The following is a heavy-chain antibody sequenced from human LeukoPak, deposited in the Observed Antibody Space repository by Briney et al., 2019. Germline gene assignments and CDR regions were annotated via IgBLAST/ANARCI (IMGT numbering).Heavy chain of an antibody. V-gene: IGHV3-23*01. D-gene: IGHD6-19*01. CDR2: ISGSGDSA. J-gene: IGHJ4*02. CDR1: GFTFSSYA. Sequence: GGSLRLSCAASGFTFSSYAMSWVRQAPGKGLEWVSAISGSGDSAYYADSVKGRFTISRDNSKNTLYLQMNSLRAEDTAVYYCAKYSSGWYKYYFDYWGQGTLVTVSS. CDR3: AKYSSGWYKYYFDY.